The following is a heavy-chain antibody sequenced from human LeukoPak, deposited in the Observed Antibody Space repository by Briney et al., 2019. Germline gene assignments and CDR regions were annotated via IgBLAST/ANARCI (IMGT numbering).Heavy chain of an antibody. J-gene: IGHJ4*02. V-gene: IGHV1-46*01. CDR1: GYTFTSYY. Sequence: ASVKVSCKASGYTFTSYYMHWVRQAPGQGLEWMGIINPSGGSTSYAQKFQGRVTMTGDTSTSTVYMELSSLRSEDTAVYYCARVLSAILDLGYWGQGTLVTVSS. D-gene: IGHD1-7*01. CDR3: ARVLSAILDLGY. CDR2: INPSGGST.